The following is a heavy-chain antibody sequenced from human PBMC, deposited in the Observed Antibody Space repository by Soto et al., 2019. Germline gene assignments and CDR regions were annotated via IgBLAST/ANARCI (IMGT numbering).Heavy chain of an antibody. V-gene: IGHV3-30-3*01. J-gene: IGHJ6*02. CDR3: ARVKDEVQFVYYYCGMDV. Sequence: QVQLVESGGGVVQPGRSLRLSCAASGFTFSSYAMHWVRQAPGKGLEWVAVISYDGSNKYYADSVKGRFTISRDNSKNTLYLQMNSLSAEDKAVYYCARVKDEVQFVYYYCGMDVWGQGTTVTVSS. CDR2: ISYDGSNK. D-gene: IGHD1-1*01. CDR1: GFTFSSYA.